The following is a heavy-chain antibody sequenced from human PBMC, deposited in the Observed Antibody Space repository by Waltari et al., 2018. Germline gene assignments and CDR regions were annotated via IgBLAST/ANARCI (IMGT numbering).Heavy chain of an antibody. CDR3: ARTSGHLVHY. CDR2: ISSSSSTI. D-gene: IGHD1-26*01. J-gene: IGHJ4*02. CDR1: GFTFSSYS. Sequence: EVQLVESGGGLVQPGGSLRLSCAASGFTFSSYSMNWVRQAPGKGLEWVSYISSSSSTIYYADSVKGRFTISRDNAKNSLYLQMNSLRAEDTAVYYCARTSGHLVHYWGQGTLVTVSS. V-gene: IGHV3-48*04.